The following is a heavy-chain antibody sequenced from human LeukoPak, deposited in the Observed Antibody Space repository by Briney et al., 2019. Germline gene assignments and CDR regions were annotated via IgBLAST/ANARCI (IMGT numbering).Heavy chain of an antibody. Sequence: GGSLRLSCAASGFTFSSYAMSWVRQAPGKGLEWVSAISGSGGSTYYADSVKGRFTISRDNAKNSLYLQMNSLRDEDTAVYYCAREYYYDSSGYLDYWGQGTLVTVSS. CDR1: GFTFSSYA. J-gene: IGHJ4*02. CDR2: ISGSGGST. V-gene: IGHV3-23*01. D-gene: IGHD3-22*01. CDR3: AREYYYDSSGYLDY.